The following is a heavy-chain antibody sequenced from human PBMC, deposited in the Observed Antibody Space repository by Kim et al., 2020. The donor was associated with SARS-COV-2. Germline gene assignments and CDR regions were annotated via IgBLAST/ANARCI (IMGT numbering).Heavy chain of an antibody. J-gene: IGHJ4*02. V-gene: IGHV1-69*04. Sequence: SVKVSCKASGGTFSSYAISWVRQAPGQGLEWMGRIIPILGIANYAQKFQGRVTITADKSTSTAYMELSSLRSEDTAVYYCARERLVRPPYFDYWGQGTLVTVSS. CDR2: IIPILGIA. D-gene: IGHD6-19*01. CDR1: GGTFSSYA. CDR3: ARERLVRPPYFDY.